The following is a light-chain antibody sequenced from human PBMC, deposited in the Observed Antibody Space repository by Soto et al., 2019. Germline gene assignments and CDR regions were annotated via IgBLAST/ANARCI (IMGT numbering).Light chain of an antibody. CDR2: STN. CDR3: LLYFGGQLGV. Sequence: QAVVTQEPSLTVSPGGTVTLTCATSTGAVTSGYYPTWFQQKPGQAPRALIYSTNNKYSWTPARFSGSLLGGKAALTQSGVQAGDEGDYCCLLYFGGQLGVFGGGTKVTVL. CDR1: TGAVTSGYY. V-gene: IGLV7-43*01. J-gene: IGLJ2*01.